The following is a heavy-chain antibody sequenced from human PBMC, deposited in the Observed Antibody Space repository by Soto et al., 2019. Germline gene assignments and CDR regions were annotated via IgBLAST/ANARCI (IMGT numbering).Heavy chain of an antibody. D-gene: IGHD3-22*01. Sequence: QVQLVQSGAEAKKPGSSVKVSCKASGGTFSSYAISWVRQAPGQGLEWMGGIIPIFGTANYAQKFQGRVTITADKSTSTAYMELSSLRSEDTAVYYCARSTMIVRKYDNWFDPWGQGTLVTVSS. CDR1: GGTFSSYA. J-gene: IGHJ5*02. V-gene: IGHV1-69*06. CDR3: ARSTMIVRKYDNWFDP. CDR2: IIPIFGTA.